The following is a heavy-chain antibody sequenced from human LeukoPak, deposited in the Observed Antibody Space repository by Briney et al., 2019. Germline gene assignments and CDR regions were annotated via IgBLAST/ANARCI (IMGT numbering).Heavy chain of an antibody. J-gene: IGHJ4*02. CDR2: ISGSGDGT. CDR3: AKAGERQWLRMHFDN. D-gene: IGHD5-18*01. Sequence: PGGSLRLSCAASAFTFSNYAMNWVRQAPGKGLEWVSVISGSGDGTYYADSVKGRFTISRDNSKNTLYLQMKSLRAEDTAVYYCAKAGERQWLRMHFDNWGQGTLVTVSS. CDR1: AFTFSNYA. V-gene: IGHV3-23*01.